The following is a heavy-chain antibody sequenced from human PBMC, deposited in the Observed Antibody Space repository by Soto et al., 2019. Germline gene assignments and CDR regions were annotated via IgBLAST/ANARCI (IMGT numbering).Heavy chain of an antibody. J-gene: IGHJ6*02. CDR3: AKGVLSFHYGMEV. CDR2: ISSTAGRTS. V-gene: IGHV3-23*01. Sequence: GGSLRLSCATSGFTFNTYPMTWVRQAPGKGLEWFSSISSTAGRTSSYADSVKGRFAISRDFSDNTVYLQMNNLRVDDTAVYFCAKGVLSFHYGMEVWGQGTTVTVSS. CDR1: GFTFNTYP. D-gene: IGHD3-10*01.